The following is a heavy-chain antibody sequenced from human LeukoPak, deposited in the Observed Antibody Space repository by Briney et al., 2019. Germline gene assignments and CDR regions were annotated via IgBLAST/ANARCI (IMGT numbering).Heavy chain of an antibody. CDR3: ATTRPTMIVVVIGAFDI. CDR1: GFTFSSYA. Sequence: GGSLRLSCAASGFTFSSYALSWVRQAPGKGLEWVSGITDSGTGTYYADSVKGRFTISRDNSKNTVYLQMSSLRAEDTAVYYCATTRPTMIVVVIGAFDIWGQGTMVTVSS. D-gene: IGHD3-22*01. V-gene: IGHV3-23*01. CDR2: ITDSGTGT. J-gene: IGHJ3*02.